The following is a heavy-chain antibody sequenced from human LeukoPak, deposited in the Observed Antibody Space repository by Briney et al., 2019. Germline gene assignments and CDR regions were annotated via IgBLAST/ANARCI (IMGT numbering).Heavy chain of an antibody. CDR1: GFTFSSYW. V-gene: IGHV3-7*01. CDR2: IKQDGSEK. CDR3: ARYYYDSSGYRVYYYGMDV. J-gene: IGHJ6*02. D-gene: IGHD3-22*01. Sequence: GGSLRLSCAASGFTFSSYWMSWVRQAPGKGLEWVANIKQDGSEKYYVDSVKGRFTISRDNAKNSLYLQMNSLRAEDTAVYYCARYYYDSSGYRVYYYGMDVWGQGTTVTVSS.